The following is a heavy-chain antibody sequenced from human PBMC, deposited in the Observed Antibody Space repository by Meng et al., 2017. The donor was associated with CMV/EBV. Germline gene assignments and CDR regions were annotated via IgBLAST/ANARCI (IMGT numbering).Heavy chain of an antibody. Sequence: GESLKISCAASGFTFSSYGMHSVRQAPGKGMEWVAFIRYDGSNKYYADSVKGRFTISRDNSKNTLYLQMNSLRAEDTAVYYCAKDRVVPAGGGMDVWGQGTTVTVSS. D-gene: IGHD2-2*01. CDR2: IRYDGSNK. CDR3: AKDRVVPAGGGMDV. V-gene: IGHV3-30*02. J-gene: IGHJ6*02. CDR1: GFTFSSYG.